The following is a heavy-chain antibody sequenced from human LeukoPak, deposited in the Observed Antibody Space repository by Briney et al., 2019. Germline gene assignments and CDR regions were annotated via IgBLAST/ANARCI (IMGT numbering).Heavy chain of an antibody. CDR2: ISGSGGST. Sequence: PGGSLRLSCAASGFTFNNYAMSWVRQAPGKGLEWVSAISGSGGSTYYADSVKGRFTISRDNSKNTLYLQMNSLRAEDTAVYYCAKAIYSSSRMDVWGQGTTVTVSS. V-gene: IGHV3-23*01. CDR3: AKAIYSSSRMDV. J-gene: IGHJ6*02. CDR1: GFTFNNYA. D-gene: IGHD6-13*01.